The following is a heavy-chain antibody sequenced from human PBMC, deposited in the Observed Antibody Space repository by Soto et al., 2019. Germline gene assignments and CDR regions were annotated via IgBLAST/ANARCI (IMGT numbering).Heavy chain of an antibody. CDR3: ASGGNWFDP. J-gene: IGHJ5*02. CDR1: CGSISNYY. D-gene: IGHD3-16*01. Sequence: PSETLSLTCNVSCGSISNYYWTWVRQSPEKGLEWIGYMYYNGNINYNPSLKSRVTISIDTSKNQFSLTLKSVTAADTAVYYCASGGNWFDPWGQGVLVTVPQ. V-gene: IGHV4-59*01. CDR2: MYYNGNI.